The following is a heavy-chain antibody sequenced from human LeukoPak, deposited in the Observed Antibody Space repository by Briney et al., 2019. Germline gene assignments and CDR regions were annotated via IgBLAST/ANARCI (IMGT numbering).Heavy chain of an antibody. J-gene: IGHJ3*02. CDR3: ARDPGPQAFDI. CDR1: CVSISSGFYY. V-gene: IGHV4-30-2*01. Sequence: KPSHTLSLTCTVSCVSISSGFYYWIWIRQPPGKGLEWIGYIYHSGNTYYNPSLKTRLTISVHSSKNHFSLKLISVTAAHAAVLFCARDPGPQAFDIWGQGTMVTVSS. CDR2: IYHSGNT.